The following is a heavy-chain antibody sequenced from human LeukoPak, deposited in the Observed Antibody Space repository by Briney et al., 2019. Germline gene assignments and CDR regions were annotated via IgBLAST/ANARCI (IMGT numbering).Heavy chain of an antibody. CDR2: ISSSSSYT. CDR1: GFTFSDYY. Sequence: GGSLRLSCAASGFTFSDYYMSWIRQAPGKGLEWVSYISSSSSYTNYADSVKGRFTISRDNAKNSLYLQMNSLRAEDTAVYYCAREEDSSSWYSYHHYGMDVWGQGTTVTVSS. V-gene: IGHV3-11*05. J-gene: IGHJ6*02. CDR3: AREEDSSSWYSYHHYGMDV. D-gene: IGHD6-13*01.